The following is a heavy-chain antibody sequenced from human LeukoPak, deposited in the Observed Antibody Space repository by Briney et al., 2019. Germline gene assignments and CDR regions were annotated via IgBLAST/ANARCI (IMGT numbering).Heavy chain of an antibody. D-gene: IGHD5-24*01. CDR1: GYSFTSYW. Sequence: GGSLKISCKGSGYSFTSYWIGWVRQMPGKGLEWMGIIYPGDSDTRYSPSFQGQVTISADKSISTAYLQWSSLKASDTAMYYCARLNIPRWLPFSNFDYWGQGTLVTVSS. CDR2: IYPGDSDT. J-gene: IGHJ4*02. CDR3: ARLNIPRWLPFSNFDY. V-gene: IGHV5-51*01.